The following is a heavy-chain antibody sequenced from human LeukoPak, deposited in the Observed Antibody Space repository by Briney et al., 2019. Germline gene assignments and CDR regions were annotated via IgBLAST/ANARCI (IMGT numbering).Heavy chain of an antibody. CDR2: IYYRGST. J-gene: IGHJ4*02. D-gene: IGHD2-15*01. Sequence: SETLSLTCTVSGGSISSTIYYWGWIRQPPGKGPEWIGSIYYRGSTYYNPSLKSRVAISVDTSKNQFSLKLSSVTAADTAVYYCARSIVVVAATRNYYFDYWGQGTLVTVSS. CDR3: ARSIVVVAATRNYYFDY. CDR1: GGSISSTIYY. V-gene: IGHV4-39*07.